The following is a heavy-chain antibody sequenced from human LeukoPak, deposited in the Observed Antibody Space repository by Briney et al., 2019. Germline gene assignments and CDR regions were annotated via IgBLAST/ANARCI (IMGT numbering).Heavy chain of an antibody. CDR3: ATYDSSGYYLAAFDI. V-gene: IGHV4-34*01. CDR2: INHSGST. CDR1: GGSISSYY. D-gene: IGHD3-22*01. J-gene: IGHJ3*02. Sequence: SETLSLTCTVSGGSISSYYWSWIRQPPGKGLEWIGEINHSGSTNYNPSLKSRVTISVDTSKNQFSLKLSSVTAADTAVYYCATYDSSGYYLAAFDIWGQGTMATVSS.